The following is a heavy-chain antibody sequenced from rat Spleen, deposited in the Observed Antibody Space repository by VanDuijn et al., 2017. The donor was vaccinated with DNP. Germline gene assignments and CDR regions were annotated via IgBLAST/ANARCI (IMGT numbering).Heavy chain of an antibody. Sequence: EVQLVESGGGLVQPGRSMKLSCTASGFTFSNSDMAWVRQAPTKGLEWVASISTGGGNTYYRDSAKGRFTISRDNANRTLYLQMDSLRSEDTATYYCARGVYYYSATYWYFDFWGPGTMVTVSS. CDR3: ARGVYYYSATYWYFDF. CDR1: GFTFSNSD. CDR2: ISTGGGNT. D-gene: IGHD1-1*01. J-gene: IGHJ1*01. V-gene: IGHV5-25*01.